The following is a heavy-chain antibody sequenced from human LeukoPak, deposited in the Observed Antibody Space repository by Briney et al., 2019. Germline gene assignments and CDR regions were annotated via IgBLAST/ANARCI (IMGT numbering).Heavy chain of an antibody. Sequence: PGGSLRLSCAASGFTLSNYCMNWVRQAPGKGLEWVSYISSSGSAMYYADSVRGRFTISRDNAENSLFLQMNSLRDEDTAVDYCARVTYGEYGGPAYWGQGTLVTVSS. J-gene: IGHJ4*02. V-gene: IGHV3-48*02. CDR1: GFTLSNYC. CDR3: ARVTYGEYGGPAY. D-gene: IGHD4-17*01. CDR2: ISSSGSAM.